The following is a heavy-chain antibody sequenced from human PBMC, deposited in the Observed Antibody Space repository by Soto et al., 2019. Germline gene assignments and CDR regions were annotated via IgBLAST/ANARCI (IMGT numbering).Heavy chain of an antibody. J-gene: IGHJ4*02. CDR2: IYWYDDK. V-gene: IGHV2-5*01. D-gene: IGHD3-9*01. CDR3: AHGYAYDIFTGYYIVAY. Sequence: QITLKESGPTLVKPTQTLTLTCTFSGFSLSTSGVGVGWIRQPPGKDMDGLALIYWYDDKRYSPSLKSRLTITKDTSKNQVVLTMTNMDPVDTATYYCAHGYAYDIFTGYYIVAYWGQGTLVTVSS. CDR1: GFSLSTSGVG.